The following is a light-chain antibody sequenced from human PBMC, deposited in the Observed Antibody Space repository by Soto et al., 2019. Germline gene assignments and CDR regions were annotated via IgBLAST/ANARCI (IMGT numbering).Light chain of an antibody. CDR2: DTS. Sequence: EIVLTQSPGTLSLSPGERATLSCRASQTLSNSFIAWYQQKPGQAPRLLIYDTSSRATGVPDRYSASGSGTDFTLTISSLEPEDFAVYYCQQRSVWPLTFGGGTKVDIK. CDR1: QTLSNSF. J-gene: IGKJ4*01. V-gene: IGKV3D-20*02. CDR3: QQRSVWPLT.